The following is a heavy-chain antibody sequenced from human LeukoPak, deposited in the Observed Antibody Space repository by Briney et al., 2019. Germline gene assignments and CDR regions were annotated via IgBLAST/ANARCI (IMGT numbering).Heavy chain of an antibody. J-gene: IGHJ4*02. CDR1: GGSISSYY. V-gene: IGHV4-39*07. Sequence: SETLSLTCTVSGGSISSYYWGWIRQPPGKGLEWIGSIYYSGSTFNNPSLKSRVTISVDTSKNQFSLKVSSVTAADTAVYYCARVRRSVAYYFDYWDQGTLVTVSS. CDR2: IYYSGST. D-gene: IGHD1-14*01. CDR3: ARVRRSVAYYFDY.